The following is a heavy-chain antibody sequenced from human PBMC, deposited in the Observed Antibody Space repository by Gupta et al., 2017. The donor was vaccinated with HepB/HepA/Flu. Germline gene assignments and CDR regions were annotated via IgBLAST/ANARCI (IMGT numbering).Heavy chain of an antibody. D-gene: IGHD4-17*01. V-gene: IGHV3-23*01. CDR1: GLHFYNYA. CDR3: AKDPNGDYVGAFDT. CDR2: ISGRGDTT. J-gene: IGHJ3*02. Sequence: VQMLECGGGLEQPGGSLIRSCAAPGLHFYNYAVTWVRQAPGKGLEWVSAISGRGDTTFYADSVKGRFTISRDNSKNILYLQMNSLRVEDTAIYYCAKDPNGDYVGAFDTWGQGTLVTVSS.